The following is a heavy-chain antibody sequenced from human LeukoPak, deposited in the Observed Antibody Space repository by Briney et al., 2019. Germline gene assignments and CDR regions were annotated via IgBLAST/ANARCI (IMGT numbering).Heavy chain of an antibody. D-gene: IGHD2-2*01. J-gene: IGHJ4*02. Sequence: GGSLRLSCAASGFTFSSYAMSWVRQAPGKGLEWVSGISGSGGGTYYADSVKGRFTISRDNSKNTLYVQMNSLRAEDTAVYFCARGFCSRSSCYGGYYFDSWGQGSLVTVSS. CDR1: GFTFSSYA. V-gene: IGHV3-23*01. CDR3: ARGFCSRSSCYGGYYFDS. CDR2: ISGSGGGT.